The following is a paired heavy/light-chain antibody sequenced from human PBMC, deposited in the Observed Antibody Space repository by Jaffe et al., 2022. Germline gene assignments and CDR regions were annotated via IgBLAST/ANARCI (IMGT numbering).Light chain of an antibody. CDR1: QSLVHSDGNTY. V-gene: IGKV2-24*01. CDR3: MQVTQFPLT. J-gene: IGKJ4*01. CDR2: KIS. Sequence: DIVMTQTPLSSPVTLGQPASISCRSSQSLVHSDGNTYLSWLQQRPGQPPRLLIYKISNRFSGVPDRFSGSGAGTDFTLKISRVEAEDVGVYYCMQVTQFPLTFGGGTKVEIK.
Heavy chain of an antibody. J-gene: IGHJ3*02. V-gene: IGHV3-23*01. CDR2: ISVSGDST. CDR1: GFTFSSHG. Sequence: EVQLLESGGGLVQPGGSLRVSCAASGFTFSSHGMHWFRQAPGKGLEWVSGISVSGDSTYYADSVKGRFTVSRDNSKSTLYLQMNSLRAEDTAVYYCAKDTSGWSAFDIWGQGTMVTVSS. D-gene: IGHD6-19*01. CDR3: AKDTSGWSAFDI.